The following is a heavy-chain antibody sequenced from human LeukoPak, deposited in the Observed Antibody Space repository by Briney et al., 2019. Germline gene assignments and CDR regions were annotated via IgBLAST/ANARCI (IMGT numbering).Heavy chain of an antibody. J-gene: IGHJ4*02. V-gene: IGHV3-23*01. CDR3: AKDERNWNYNLASQTYD. CDR2: ISGSGVST. CDR1: GFRFSSYA. D-gene: IGHD1-7*01. Sequence: GGSLRLSCAASGFRFSSYAMSWVRQAPGKGLEWVSAISGSGVSTYYADSVKGRFTVSRDKSKNTLHLQMSSLRAEDTAVYYCAKDERNWNYNLASQTYDWGQGTLVTVSS.